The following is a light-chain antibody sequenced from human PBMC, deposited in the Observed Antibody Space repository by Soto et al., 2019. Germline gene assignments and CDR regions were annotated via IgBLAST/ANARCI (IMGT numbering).Light chain of an antibody. CDR1: SSDVGDNY. CDR3: SAYAGSNTFV. J-gene: IGLJ1*01. CDR2: EVT. Sequence: QSVLAQPPSASGSPGQSVTISCTGTSSDVGDNYVPWYQQHLGKAPKLIIYEVTLRPSGVPDRFSGSKSGNTASLTVSGLQADDEADYYCSAYAGSNTFVFGTGTKVTVL. V-gene: IGLV2-8*01.